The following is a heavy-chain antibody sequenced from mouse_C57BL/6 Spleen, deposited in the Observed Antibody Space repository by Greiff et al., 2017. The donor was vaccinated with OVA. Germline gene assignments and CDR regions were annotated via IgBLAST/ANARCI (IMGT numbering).Heavy chain of an antibody. CDR3: AREGLTTVYFDY. CDR2: ISYSGST. Sequence: EVQLVESGPGMVKPSQSLSLTCTVTGYSITSGYDWHWIRHFPGNKLEWMGYISYSGSTNYNPSLKSRISITHDTSKNHFFLKLNSVTTEDTATYYCAREGLTTVYFDYWGQGTTLTVSS. CDR1: GYSITSGYD. V-gene: IGHV3-1*01. D-gene: IGHD1-1*01. J-gene: IGHJ2*01.